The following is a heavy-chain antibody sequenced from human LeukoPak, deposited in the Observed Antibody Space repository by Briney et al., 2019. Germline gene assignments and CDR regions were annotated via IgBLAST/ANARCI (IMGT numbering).Heavy chain of an antibody. Sequence: ALVKVSCKASGFTFTSSAVQWVRQARGQRLEWIGWIVVGSGNTNYAQKFQERVTITRDMSTSTAYMELSSLRSEDTAVYYCAALDYDILTGYYKDYYFDYWGQGTLVTVSS. D-gene: IGHD3-9*01. CDR3: AALDYDILTGYYKDYYFDY. J-gene: IGHJ4*02. CDR2: IVVGSGNT. V-gene: IGHV1-58*01. CDR1: GFTFTSSA.